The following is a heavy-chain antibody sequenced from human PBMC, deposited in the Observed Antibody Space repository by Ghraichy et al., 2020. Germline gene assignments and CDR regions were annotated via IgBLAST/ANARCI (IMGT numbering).Heavy chain of an antibody. J-gene: IGHJ6*03. CDR2: IYYSGST. D-gene: IGHD6-6*01. CDR1: GGSISSGGYY. CDR3: ARVWYSSSFGYYYYMDV. V-gene: IGHV4-31*03. Sequence: SETLSLTCTVSGGSISSGGYYWSWIRQHPGKGLEWIGYIYYSGSTYYNPSLKSRVTISVDTSKNQFSLKLSSVTAADTAVYYCARVWYSSSFGYYYYMDVWGKGTTVTVSS.